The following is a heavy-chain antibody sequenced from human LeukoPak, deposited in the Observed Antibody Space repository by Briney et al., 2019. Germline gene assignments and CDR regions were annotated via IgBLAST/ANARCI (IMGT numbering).Heavy chain of an antibody. V-gene: IGHV3-23*01. CDR2: IIGNGGGI. CDR3: AKDSIADGRYSIDF. Sequence: GGSLRLSCAASGFTLNTYAMNWVRQAPGKGLEWVSVIIGNGGGINYADSVRGRFFISRDNAANTLYLQMNSLRVEDTAVYYCAKDSIADGRYSIDFWGQGTLVSVSS. CDR1: GFTLNTYA. J-gene: IGHJ4*02. D-gene: IGHD3-3*02.